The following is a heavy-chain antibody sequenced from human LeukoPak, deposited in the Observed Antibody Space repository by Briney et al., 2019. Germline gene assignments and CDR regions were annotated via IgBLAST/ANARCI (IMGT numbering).Heavy chain of an antibody. CDR3: ARGHWFAHLDY. CDR1: AFTFSNYW. Sequence: GGSLRLSCRASAFTFSNYWMTWVRQAPGKGLEWVSAISGSDGNTYYADSVKGRFTISRDNSKNTLFLQMNSLRAEDTAVYYCARGHWFAHLDYWGQGTLVTVSS. D-gene: IGHD3-9*01. CDR2: ISGSDGNT. V-gene: IGHV3-23*01. J-gene: IGHJ4*02.